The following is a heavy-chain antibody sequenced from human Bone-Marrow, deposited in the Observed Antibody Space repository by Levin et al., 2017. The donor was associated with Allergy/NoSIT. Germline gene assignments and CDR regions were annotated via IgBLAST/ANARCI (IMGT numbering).Heavy chain of an antibody. J-gene: IGHJ4*02. CDR1: GFTFSSYW. CDR2: IKEDGSEK. V-gene: IGHV3-7*03. Sequence: GESLKISCAASGFTFSSYWMNWVRQAPGKGLEWVANIKEDGSEKYYVDSVKGRFTISRDNAKNSLYLQMNSLRAEDTAVYYCARVRSSGWYARQDFDYWGQGNLVTVSS. CDR3: ARVRSSGWYARQDFDY. D-gene: IGHD6-19*01.